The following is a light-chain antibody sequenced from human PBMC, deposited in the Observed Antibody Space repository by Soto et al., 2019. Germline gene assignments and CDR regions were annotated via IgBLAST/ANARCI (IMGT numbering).Light chain of an antibody. Sequence: EIVMTQSPATLSVSPGESATLSCRASQSVSSNLAWYQQKPGQAPRLLIYGEFTLAPGTPSRFSGSGSGTEFTLTISFLQSEDLAIYYCQHYHTWPYTFGQGTKLEI. CDR1: QSVSSN. J-gene: IGKJ2*01. CDR2: GEF. V-gene: IGKV3D-15*01. CDR3: QHYHTWPYT.